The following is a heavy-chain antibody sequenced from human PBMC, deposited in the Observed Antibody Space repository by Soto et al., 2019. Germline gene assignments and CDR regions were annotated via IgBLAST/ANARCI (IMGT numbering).Heavy chain of an antibody. CDR2: IYGSGST. V-gene: IGHV4-4*07. Sequence: SETLSLTCTISGGAIGSHYWTWIRQPAGKGLEWIGRIYGSGSTKYNPSLQSRVTMSLDTSKNQFSLRLESVTAADTAVYYCARGQRFSDWFDPWGPGTLLTVSS. J-gene: IGHJ5*02. CDR3: ARGQRFSDWFDP. CDR1: GGAIGSHY. D-gene: IGHD3-3*01.